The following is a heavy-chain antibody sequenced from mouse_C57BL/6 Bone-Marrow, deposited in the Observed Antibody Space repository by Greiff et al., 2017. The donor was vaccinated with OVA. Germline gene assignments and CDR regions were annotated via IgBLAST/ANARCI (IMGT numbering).Heavy chain of an antibody. J-gene: IGHJ3*01. V-gene: IGHV1-26*01. CDR1: GYTFTDYY. D-gene: IGHD2-4*01. CDR3: ARSDYDAY. CDR2: INPNNGGT. Sequence: VQLQQSGPELVKPGASVKISCKASGYTFTDYYMNWVKQSHGKSLEWIGDINPNNGGTSYNQKFKGKATLTVDKSSSTAYMELRSLTSEDSAVYYCARSDYDAYWGQGTLVTVSA.